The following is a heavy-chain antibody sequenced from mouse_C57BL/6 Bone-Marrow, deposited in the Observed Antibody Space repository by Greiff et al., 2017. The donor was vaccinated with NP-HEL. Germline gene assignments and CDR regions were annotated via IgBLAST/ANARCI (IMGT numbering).Heavy chain of an antibody. CDR3: ARVTVVKEFYFDY. CDR2: ISDGGSYT. J-gene: IGHJ2*01. CDR1: GFTFSSYA. V-gene: IGHV5-4*03. D-gene: IGHD1-1*01. Sequence: EVKVEESGGGLVKPGGSLKLSCAASGFTFSSYAMSWVRQTPEKRLEWVATISDGGSYTYYPDNVKGRFTISRDNAKNNLYLQMSHLKSEDTAMYYCARVTVVKEFYFDYWGQGTTLTVSS.